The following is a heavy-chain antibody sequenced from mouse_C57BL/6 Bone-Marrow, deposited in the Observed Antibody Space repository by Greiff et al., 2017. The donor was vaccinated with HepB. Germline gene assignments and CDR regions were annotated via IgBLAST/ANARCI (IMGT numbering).Heavy chain of an antibody. CDR3: ARGLLRTGFAY. CDR2: ISDGGSYT. Sequence: EVQVVESGGGLVKPGGSLKLSCAASGFTFSSYAMSWVRQTPEKRLEWVATISDGGSYTYYPDNVKGRFTISRDNAKNNLYLQMSHLKSEDTAMYYCARGLLRTGFAYWGQGTLVTVSA. V-gene: IGHV5-4*01. D-gene: IGHD1-1*01. J-gene: IGHJ3*01. CDR1: GFTFSSYA.